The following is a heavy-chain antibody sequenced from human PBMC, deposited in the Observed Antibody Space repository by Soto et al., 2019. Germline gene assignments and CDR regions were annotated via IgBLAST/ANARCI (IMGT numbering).Heavy chain of an antibody. J-gene: IGHJ4*02. D-gene: IGHD3-22*01. CDR3: ARGRDSSGYYLVNPLFDY. Sequence: QVQLVQSGAEVKKPGSSVKVSCKASGGTFSSYAISWVRQAPGQGLEWMGGIIPIFGTANYAQKFQGRVTITADESTSTAYMELSSLRSEDTAVYYCARGRDSSGYYLVNPLFDYWGQGTLVTVSS. V-gene: IGHV1-69*01. CDR2: IIPIFGTA. CDR1: GGTFSSYA.